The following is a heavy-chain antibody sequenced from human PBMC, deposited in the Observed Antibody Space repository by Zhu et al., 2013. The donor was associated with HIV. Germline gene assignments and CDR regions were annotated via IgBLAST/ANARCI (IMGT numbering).Heavy chain of an antibody. J-gene: IGHJ3*02. Sequence: QVQLVQSGAEVKKPGASVKVSCKASGYTFTSYYMHWVRQAPGQGLEWMGIINPSGGSTSYAQKFQGRVTMTRDTSTSTVYMELSSLRSEDTAVYYCARAARAGYSSSWSRGAFDIWGQGTMVTVSS. CDR3: ARAARAGYSSSWSRGAFDI. CDR1: GYTFTSYY. V-gene: IGHV1-46*01. CDR2: INPSGGST. D-gene: IGHD6-13*01.